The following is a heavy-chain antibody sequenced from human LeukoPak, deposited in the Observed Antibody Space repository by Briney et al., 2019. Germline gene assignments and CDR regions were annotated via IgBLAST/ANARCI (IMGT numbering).Heavy chain of an antibody. CDR1: GFTFDNYA. Sequence: GGSLRLSCAASGFTFDNYAMHWVRQAPGKGLEWLSIISWNSGYIGYADSVKGRFTISRDNAKKPLDLQMNSLRAEDTAFNYCAKVRGTYSSGYFFDYWGQGTLVTVSS. D-gene: IGHD6-19*01. J-gene: IGHJ4*02. V-gene: IGHV3-9*01. CDR2: ISWNSGYI. CDR3: AKVRGTYSSGYFFDY.